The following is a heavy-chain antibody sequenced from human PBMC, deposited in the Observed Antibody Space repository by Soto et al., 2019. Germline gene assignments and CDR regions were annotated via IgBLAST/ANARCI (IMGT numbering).Heavy chain of an antibody. D-gene: IGHD3-16*01. CDR2: ISGSGRNK. Sequence: EVQLLESGGGLVQPGGSLRLSCAASGFTFGTYSMTWLRQAPGRGLECVSFISGSGRNKYYADSVKGRFTVSRDNSKNTMNHQLNTLRAEDTDLYCYGKCRGPYYSYCYRDVGGKGTTVTASS. CDR3: GKCRGPYYSYCYRDV. CDR1: GFTFGTYS. J-gene: IGHJ6*03. V-gene: IGHV3-23*01.